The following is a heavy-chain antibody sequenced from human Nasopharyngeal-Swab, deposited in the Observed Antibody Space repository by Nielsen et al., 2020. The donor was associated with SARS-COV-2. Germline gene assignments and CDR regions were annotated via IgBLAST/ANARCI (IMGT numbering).Heavy chain of an antibody. Sequence: GESLKISCAASGFTFSSYTINWVRQAPGKGLECVSSITSNTYKYYADSVKGRFTISRDNAKNSLYLQMNSLRAEDTAVYYCARILYSSSPPLYDYYYYGMDVWGQGTTVTVSS. CDR1: GFTFSSYT. J-gene: IGHJ6*02. CDR2: ITSNTYK. V-gene: IGHV3-21*01. CDR3: ARILYSSSPPLYDYYYYGMDV. D-gene: IGHD6-6*01.